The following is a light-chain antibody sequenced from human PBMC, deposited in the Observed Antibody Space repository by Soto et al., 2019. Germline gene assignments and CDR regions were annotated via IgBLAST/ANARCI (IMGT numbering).Light chain of an antibody. Sequence: DIVLTQSPGTLSFSPGERATLSCRASQSVSSSYLAWYQQKPGQAPTLLIYRASTRATGIPDRFSGSGSGTEFTLTISSLQSEDFAVYYCLQYDVWPPWTFGQGTKVDIK. V-gene: IGKV3-20*01. J-gene: IGKJ1*01. CDR3: LQYDVWPPWT. CDR2: RAS. CDR1: QSVSSSY.